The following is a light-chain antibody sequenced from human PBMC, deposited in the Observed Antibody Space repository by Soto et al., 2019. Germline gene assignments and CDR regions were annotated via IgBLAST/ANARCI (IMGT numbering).Light chain of an antibody. CDR2: DAS. V-gene: IGKV3-11*01. CDR1: QSVSSY. Sequence: EIVLTQSPATLSLSPGERATLSCRASQSVSSYLAWYQQKPGQAPRLLIYDASNRATCIPARFSGSGSGTDFTLTISSLEPEDFAVYYCQQRSNWPLFGQGTKVEIK. CDR3: QQRSNWPL. J-gene: IGKJ1*01.